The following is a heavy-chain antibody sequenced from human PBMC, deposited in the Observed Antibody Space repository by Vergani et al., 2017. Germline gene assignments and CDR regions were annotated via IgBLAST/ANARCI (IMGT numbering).Heavy chain of an antibody. Sequence: QVQLQESGPGPVKPSETLSLTCSVSGYSIGNGYYWGWIRQPPGKGLEWIGEIRHDGITHYSPSLKSRVTISIDTSTHQFSLNLRSVTAADTAVYYCAREGYCTNGVCFTLFDVWGQGALVTVSS. D-gene: IGHD2-8*01. CDR1: GYSIGNGYY. V-gene: IGHV4-38-2*02. CDR3: AREGYCTNGVCFTLFDV. CDR2: IRHDGIT. J-gene: IGHJ4*02.